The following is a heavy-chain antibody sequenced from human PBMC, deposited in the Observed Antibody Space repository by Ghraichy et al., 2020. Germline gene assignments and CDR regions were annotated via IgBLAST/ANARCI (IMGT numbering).Heavy chain of an antibody. CDR1: GFTFSSYG. D-gene: IGHD1-26*01. J-gene: IGHJ4*02. Sequence: LSLTCAASGFTFSSYGMHWVRQAPGKGLEWVAFIRYDGSNKYYADSVKGRFTISRDNSKNTLYLQMNSLRAEDTAVYYCAKDWNQWELSDYWGQGTLVTVSS. V-gene: IGHV3-30*02. CDR3: AKDWNQWELSDY. CDR2: IRYDGSNK.